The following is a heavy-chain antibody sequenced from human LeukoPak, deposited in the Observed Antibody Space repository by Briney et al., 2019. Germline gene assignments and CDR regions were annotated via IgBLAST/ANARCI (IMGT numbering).Heavy chain of an antibody. V-gene: IGHV1-69*05. J-gene: IGHJ4*02. CDR2: IIPIFGTA. Sequence: GASVKVSCKASGGTFSSYAISWVRQAPGQGLEWMGGIIPIFGTANYAQKFQGRVTITTDESTSTAYMELSSLRSEDTAVYYCARSVSGYSSSWYRIYFDYWGQGTLVTVSS. CDR1: GGTFSSYA. D-gene: IGHD6-13*01. CDR3: ARSVSGYSSSWYRIYFDY.